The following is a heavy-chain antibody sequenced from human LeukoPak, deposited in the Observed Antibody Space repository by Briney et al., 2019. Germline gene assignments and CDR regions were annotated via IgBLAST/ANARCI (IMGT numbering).Heavy chain of an antibody. D-gene: IGHD3-3*01. CDR2: IIPIFGTA. V-gene: IGHV1-69*05. Sequence: GASVKVSCKASGDTFSSYAISWVRQAPGQGLEWMGGIIPIFGTANYPQKFQGRVTITTDESTSTAYIELSSLRSEDTAVYYCAREKTTPFGVVPTGTFDYWGQGTLVTVSS. CDR1: GDTFSSYA. J-gene: IGHJ4*02. CDR3: AREKTTPFGVVPTGTFDY.